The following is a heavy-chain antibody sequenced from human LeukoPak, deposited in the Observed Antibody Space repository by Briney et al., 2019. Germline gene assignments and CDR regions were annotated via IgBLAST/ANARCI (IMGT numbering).Heavy chain of an antibody. J-gene: IGHJ4*02. CDR3: ARDRYDYGDFRDFDY. Sequence: PSETLSLTCSLSGRPIRSYYWSWIRQPAGKGLEWIGRIYTSGSTNYNPSLKSRVTMSVDTSKNQFSLKLSSVTAADTAVYYCARDRYDYGDFRDFDYWGQGTLVTVSS. D-gene: IGHD4-17*01. CDR1: GRPIRSYY. V-gene: IGHV4-4*07. CDR2: IYTSGST.